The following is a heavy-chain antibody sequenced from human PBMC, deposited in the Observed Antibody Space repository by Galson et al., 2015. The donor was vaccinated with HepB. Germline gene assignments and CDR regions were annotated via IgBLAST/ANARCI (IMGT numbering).Heavy chain of an antibody. Sequence: SVKVSCKASGYAFSDYGISWVRQAPGQGLEWMGWISAYNGNTKCARKFQGRVTMTTDTSTSTAYMELRSLRSDDTAVFYCARDKPLNMVNNWFDPWGQGTLVTVSS. V-gene: IGHV1-18*04. CDR3: ARDKPLNMVNNWFDP. CDR1: GYAFSDYG. D-gene: IGHD2/OR15-2a*01. J-gene: IGHJ5*02. CDR2: ISAYNGNT.